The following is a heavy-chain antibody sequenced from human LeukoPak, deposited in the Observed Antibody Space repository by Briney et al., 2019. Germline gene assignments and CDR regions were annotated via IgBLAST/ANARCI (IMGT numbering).Heavy chain of an antibody. CDR3: AKDIVVVPAKHANGTIQSRYFDY. V-gene: IGHV3-23*01. D-gene: IGHD2-2*01. CDR1: GFTLSSYA. Sequence: GGSLRLSCAASGFTLSSYALSWVRQAPGKGLEWVSAISGSGGSTYYADSVKGRFTISRDNSKNTLYLQMNSLRAEDTAVYYCAKDIVVVPAKHANGTIQSRYFDYWGQGTLVTVSS. J-gene: IGHJ4*02. CDR2: ISGSGGST.